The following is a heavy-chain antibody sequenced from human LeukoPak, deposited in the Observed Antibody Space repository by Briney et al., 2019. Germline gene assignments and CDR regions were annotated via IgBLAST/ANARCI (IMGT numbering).Heavy chain of an antibody. D-gene: IGHD4-17*01. CDR2: INPGNGFT. CDR3: TRTDTDYGDYGLAFDI. Sequence: ASVKVSRKASGYTLTSYYMHWVRQAPGQGLEWMGIINPGNGFTSYAQKFQDRVTMTRDTSTSTAYMELSSLRSEDTAVYFCTRTDTDYGDYGLAFDIWGQGTMVTFSS. V-gene: IGHV1-46*01. J-gene: IGHJ3*02. CDR1: GYTLTSYY.